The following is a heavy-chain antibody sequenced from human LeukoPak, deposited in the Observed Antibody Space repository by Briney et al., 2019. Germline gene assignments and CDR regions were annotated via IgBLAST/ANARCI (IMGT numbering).Heavy chain of an antibody. J-gene: IGHJ4*02. V-gene: IGHV3-53*01. CDR1: GFTVSNNY. CDR2: IYSGGST. CDR3: ARDSLGMSTLDS. D-gene: IGHD5/OR15-5a*01. Sequence: GGSLRLSCAASGFTVSNNYMSWVRQAPGKGLEWVLVIYSGGSTYYADSVKGRFAISRDSSKNTLYLQMNSLRAEDTAVYYCARDSLGMSTLDSWGQGTLVTVSS.